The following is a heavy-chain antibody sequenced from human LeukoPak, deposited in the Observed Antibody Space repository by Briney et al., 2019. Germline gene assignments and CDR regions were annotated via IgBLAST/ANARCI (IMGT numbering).Heavy chain of an antibody. V-gene: IGHV1-24*01. CDR1: GYTLTELS. Sequence: GASVKVSCKVSGYTLTELSMHWVRQAPGKGLEWMGGFDPEDGETIYAQKFQGRVTMTEDTSTDTAYIERSSLRSEDTAVYYRATGVGAIDLARDWGQGTLVTVSS. J-gene: IGHJ4*02. D-gene: IGHD1-26*01. CDR3: ATGVGAIDLARD. CDR2: FDPEDGET.